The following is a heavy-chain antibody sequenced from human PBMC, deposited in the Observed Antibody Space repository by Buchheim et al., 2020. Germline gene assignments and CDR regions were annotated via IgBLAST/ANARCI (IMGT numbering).Heavy chain of an antibody. CDR1: GFTFSDYY. CDR3: ARGYSVPAALSRRYYYYYLDV. V-gene: IGHV3-11*05. CDR2: ISPRNYT. Sequence: QVQLVESGGGLVKPGGSLRLSCAVSGFTFSDYYWSWIRQAPGKGLEWLSYISPRNYTNHADSVKGRFTISRDNAKNSLYLQMNSLRAEDTAVYYCARGYSVPAALSRRYYYYYLDVWGKGTT. J-gene: IGHJ6*03. D-gene: IGHD2-2*01.